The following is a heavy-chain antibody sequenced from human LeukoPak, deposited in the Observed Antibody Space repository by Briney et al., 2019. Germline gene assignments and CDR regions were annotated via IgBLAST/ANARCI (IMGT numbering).Heavy chain of an antibody. V-gene: IGHV3-48*01. CDR3: ARVRDGYNDAYDI. D-gene: IGHD5-24*01. Sequence: GGSLRLSCAASGFTFSSYNMNWVRQAPGKGLEWVSYISSSGSTIYYADSVRGPFTISRDNAKNLLFLQMNSLRAEDTAVYYCARVRDGYNDAYDIWGQGTMVTVPS. CDR1: GFTFSSYN. J-gene: IGHJ3*02. CDR2: ISSSGSTI.